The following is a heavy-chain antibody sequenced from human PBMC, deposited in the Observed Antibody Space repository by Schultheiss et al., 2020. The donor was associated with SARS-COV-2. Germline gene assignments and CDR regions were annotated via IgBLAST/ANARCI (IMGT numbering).Heavy chain of an antibody. V-gene: IGHV4-61*01. CDR3: ARDAERGWFDP. Sequence: SETLSLTCTVSGGSVSSGSYYWSWIRQPPGKGLEWIGYIYYSGSTNYNPSLKSRVTISVDTSKNQFSLKLSSVTAADTAIYYCARDAERGWFDPWGQGTLVTVSS. D-gene: IGHD1-1*01. CDR1: GGSVSSGSYY. J-gene: IGHJ5*02. CDR2: IYYSGST.